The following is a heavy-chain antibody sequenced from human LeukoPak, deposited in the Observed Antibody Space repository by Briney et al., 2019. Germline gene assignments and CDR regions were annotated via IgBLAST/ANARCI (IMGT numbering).Heavy chain of an antibody. CDR1: GGSITYYY. J-gene: IGHJ6*03. CDR2: IYYSGST. CDR3: ARASVTYYYYYYMDV. V-gene: IGHV4-59*01. Sequence: PSETLSLTCTVSGGSITYYYWSWIRQPPGKGLEWIGYIYYSGSTNYNPSLKSRVTISVDTSKNQFSLKLSSVTAADTAVYYCARASVTYYYYYYMDVWGKGTTVTVSS. D-gene: IGHD4-11*01.